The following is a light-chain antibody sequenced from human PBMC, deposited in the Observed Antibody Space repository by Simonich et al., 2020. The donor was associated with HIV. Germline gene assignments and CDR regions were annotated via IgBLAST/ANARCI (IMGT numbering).Light chain of an antibody. CDR3: QQYGSSPWT. Sequence: EIVLTQSPGTLSLSPGERATLPCRASQSVSSSYLAWYQQKPGLAPRLLIYDASSRATGIPDRFSGSGSGTDFTLTISRLEPEDFAVYYCQQYGSSPWTFGQGTKVEIK. CDR1: QSVSSSY. V-gene: IGKV3D-20*01. J-gene: IGKJ1*01. CDR2: DAS.